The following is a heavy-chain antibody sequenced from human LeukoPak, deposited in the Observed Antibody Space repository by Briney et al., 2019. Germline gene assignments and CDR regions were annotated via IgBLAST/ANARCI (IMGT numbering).Heavy chain of an antibody. Sequence: GGSLRLSCTAAGFTFGDYAMSWFRQAPGKGLEWVGFIRSKAYGGTTEYAASVKGRFTISRDDSKSIAYLQMNSLKTEDTAVYYCTRAKSPPFDYFDYWGQGTLVTVSS. CDR3: TRAKSPPFDYFDY. V-gene: IGHV3-49*03. D-gene: IGHD2/OR15-2a*01. CDR2: IRSKAYGGTT. J-gene: IGHJ4*02. CDR1: GFTFGDYA.